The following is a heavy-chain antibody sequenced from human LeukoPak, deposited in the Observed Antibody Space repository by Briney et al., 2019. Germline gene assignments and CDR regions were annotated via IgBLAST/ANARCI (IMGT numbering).Heavy chain of an antibody. V-gene: IGHV1-46*01. CDR2: INPSGGST. CDR1: GYTFTNYG. J-gene: IGHJ4*02. D-gene: IGHD6-13*01. Sequence: GASVKVSCKSSGYTFTNYGISWVRQAPGQGLEWMGIINPSGGSTSYAQKFQGRVTMTRDTSTSTVYMELSSLRSEDTAVYYCARDKGQQLVLDDYWGQGTLVTVSS. CDR3: ARDKGQQLVLDDY.